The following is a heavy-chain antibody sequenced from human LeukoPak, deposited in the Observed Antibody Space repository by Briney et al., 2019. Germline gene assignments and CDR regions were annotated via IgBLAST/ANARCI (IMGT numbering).Heavy chain of an antibody. CDR1: GFTFSSYA. D-gene: IGHD6-13*01. Sequence: GGSLRLSCAASGFTFSSYAMHWVRQAPGKGLEGVAVISYDGSNRYYSDSAKGRFTISRGNSKNTLYLQMNSLRAEDTAVYYCARDPGIAAATFYYFDYWGQGTLVTVSS. CDR3: ARDPGIAAATFYYFDY. J-gene: IGHJ4*02. V-gene: IGHV3-30-3*01. CDR2: ISYDGSNR.